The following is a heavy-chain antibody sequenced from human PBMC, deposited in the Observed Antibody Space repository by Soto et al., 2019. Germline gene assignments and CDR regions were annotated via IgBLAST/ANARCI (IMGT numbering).Heavy chain of an antibody. J-gene: IGHJ4*02. D-gene: IGHD1-26*01. Sequence: ASVKVSCKGSCYTFTGYYIHWVRQTPGQGPEWMGEISPQTGGTKYAQKYQGRVTMTRDTSITTVYMELSNLSPDDTAVYYCGRGRSGELVIFYWGQGTLVTVSS. CDR2: ISPQTGGT. CDR1: CYTFTGYY. CDR3: GRGRSGELVIFY. V-gene: IGHV1-2*02.